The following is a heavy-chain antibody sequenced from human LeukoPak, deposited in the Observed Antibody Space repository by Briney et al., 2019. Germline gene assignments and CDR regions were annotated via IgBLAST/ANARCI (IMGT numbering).Heavy chain of an antibody. CDR2: IRYDGSNK. CDR1: GFTFSSYG. CDR3: AIPTYSSSWYTTPSYFDY. J-gene: IGHJ4*02. D-gene: IGHD6-13*01. V-gene: IGHV3-30*02. Sequence: GGSLRLSCAASGFTFSSYGMHWVRQAPGKGLEWVAFIRYDGSNKYYADSVKGRFTISRDNSKNTLYLQMNSLRAEDTAVYYCAIPTYSSSWYTTPSYFDYWGQGTLVTVSS.